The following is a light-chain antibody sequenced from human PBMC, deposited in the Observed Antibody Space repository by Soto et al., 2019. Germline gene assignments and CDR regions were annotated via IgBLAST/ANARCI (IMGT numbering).Light chain of an antibody. CDR2: AAS. J-gene: IGKJ1*01. Sequence: EILLTQSPCTLPLSPGERAPLSCRASQSVSSNLAWYQQKPGQAPRLLIYAASTRATGIPDRFSGSGSGTEFTLTISSLKHDDFATYYCQQYNSYSETFGQGTKVE. CDR3: QQYNSYSET. CDR1: QSVSSN. V-gene: IGKV3-15*01.